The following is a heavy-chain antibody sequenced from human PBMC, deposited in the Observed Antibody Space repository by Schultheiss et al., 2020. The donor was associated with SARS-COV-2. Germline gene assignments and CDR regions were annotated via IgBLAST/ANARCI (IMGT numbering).Heavy chain of an antibody. J-gene: IGHJ4*02. CDR2: IWYDGSDK. D-gene: IGHD3-22*01. CDR1: VFTFSSYA. V-gene: IGHV3-33*01. Sequence: GGSLRLSCAASVFTFSSYAMHWVRQAPGKGLEWVAVIWYDGSDKYYADSVKGRFTISRDNSKNTLYLQMNSLRAEDTAVYYCARDRFHFDSSGLPAYWGQGTLVTVSS. CDR3: ARDRFHFDSSGLPAY.